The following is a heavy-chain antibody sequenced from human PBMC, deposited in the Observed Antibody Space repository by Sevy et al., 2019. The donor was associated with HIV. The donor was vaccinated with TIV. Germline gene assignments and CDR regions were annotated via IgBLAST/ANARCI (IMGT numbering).Heavy chain of an antibody. CDR2: INESGIT. Sequence: SETLSLTCAVHEGSFSGYYWNWIRHLPGKGLEWIGEINESGITYYNPSLKSRVTISVDTSKKQFSLKLNSVTAADTAVYFCARSPPVVVVPGAPSWFDPWGQGTLVTVSS. V-gene: IGHV4-34*01. D-gene: IGHD2-2*01. J-gene: IGHJ5*02. CDR1: EGSFSGYY. CDR3: ARSPPVVVVPGAPSWFDP.